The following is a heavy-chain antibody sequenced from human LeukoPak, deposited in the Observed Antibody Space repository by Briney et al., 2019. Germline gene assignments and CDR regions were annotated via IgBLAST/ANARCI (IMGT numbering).Heavy chain of an antibody. CDR2: ISYDGSNK. CDR1: GFTFSSYG. V-gene: IGHV3-30*03. J-gene: IGHJ4*02. D-gene: IGHD1-26*01. Sequence: GRSLRLSCAASGFTFSSYGMHWVRQAPGKGLEWVAVISYDGSNKYYADSVKGRFTISRDNSKNTLYLQMNSLRAEDTAVYYCARRGSYSGFDYWGQGTLVTVSS. CDR3: ARRGSYSGFDY.